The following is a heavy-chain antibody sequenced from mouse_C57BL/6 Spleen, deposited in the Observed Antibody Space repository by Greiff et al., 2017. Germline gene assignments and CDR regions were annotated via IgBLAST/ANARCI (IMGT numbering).Heavy chain of an antibody. J-gene: IGHJ2*01. Sequence: VQLQQSGAELVRPGASVTLSCKASGYTFTDYEMHWVKQTPVHGLEWIGAIDPETGGTAYNQKFKGKAILTADKSSSTAYMGLRSLTSEDSAVYYSTKRGTKLSLFDYWGQGTTLTVSS. CDR2: IDPETGGT. V-gene: IGHV1-15*01. CDR1: GYTFTDYE. CDR3: TKRGTKLSLFDY. D-gene: IGHD1-3*01.